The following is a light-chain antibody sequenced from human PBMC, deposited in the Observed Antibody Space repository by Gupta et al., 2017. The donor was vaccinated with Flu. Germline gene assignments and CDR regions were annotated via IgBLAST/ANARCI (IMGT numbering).Light chain of an antibody. V-gene: IGLV1-44*01. CDR3: AVWDDSLTGDA. Sequence: QSVLTQPPSASGTPGQWVTISCSGSSSNIGTYAVSWYQQLPGTAPKRRIENDGQRPSGVPDRFSGSKAVAAASREIRGLQSEDEADDYCAVWDDSLTGDAFGSGTKVTVL. J-gene: IGLJ1*01. CDR1: SSNIGTYA. CDR2: NDG.